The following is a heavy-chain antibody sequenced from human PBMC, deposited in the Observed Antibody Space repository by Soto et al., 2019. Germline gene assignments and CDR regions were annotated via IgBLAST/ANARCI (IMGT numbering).Heavy chain of an antibody. J-gene: IGHJ4*02. CDR3: ARLGPIDRSGWLDY. CDR1: GGTFSSYA. V-gene: IGHV1-69*13. Sequence: SVKVSCKASGGTFSSYAISWVRQAPGQGLEWMGGIIPIFGTANYAQKFQGRVTITADESTSTAYMELSSLRSEDTAVYYCARLGPIDRSGWLDYWGERTLVTVSS. D-gene: IGHD6-19*01. CDR2: IIPIFGTA.